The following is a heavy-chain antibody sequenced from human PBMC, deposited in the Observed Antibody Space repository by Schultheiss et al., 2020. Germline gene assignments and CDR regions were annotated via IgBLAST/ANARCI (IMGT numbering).Heavy chain of an antibody. D-gene: IGHD3-22*01. Sequence: GGSLRLSCAASGFTFSSYGMHWVRQAPGKGLEWVAVIWYDGSNKYYADSVKGRFTISRDNSKNTLYLQMNSLRAEDTAVYYCAKDRGGYYDSSGYYYDAFDIWGQGTLVTVSS. CDR1: GFTFSSYG. V-gene: IGHV3-33*06. CDR3: AKDRGGYYDSSGYYYDAFDI. J-gene: IGHJ3*02. CDR2: IWYDGSNK.